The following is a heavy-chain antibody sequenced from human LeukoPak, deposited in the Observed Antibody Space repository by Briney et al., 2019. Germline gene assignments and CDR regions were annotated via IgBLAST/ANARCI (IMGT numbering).Heavy chain of an antibody. Sequence: GGSLRLSCAGSGLTFSSYAMSWVRQAPGKGLEWVSGISSSGDSTSYADSVKGRFTISRDNSKNTLYLQMNSLRAEDAAIYYCARDAGYCSDGVCYRTRFDSWGQGALVTVSS. J-gene: IGHJ4*02. V-gene: IGHV3-23*01. CDR2: ISSSGDST. CDR3: ARDAGYCSDGVCYRTRFDS. CDR1: GLTFSSYA. D-gene: IGHD2-15*01.